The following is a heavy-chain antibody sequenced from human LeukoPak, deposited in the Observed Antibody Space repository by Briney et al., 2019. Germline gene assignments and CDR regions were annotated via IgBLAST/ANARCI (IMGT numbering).Heavy chain of an antibody. CDR3: ASAGYYYDSSGYYYFDY. CDR2: IYYSGST. J-gene: IGHJ4*02. CDR1: GGSISSSSYY. Sequence: SETLSLTCTVSGGSISSSSYYWGWIRQPPGKGREWIGSIYYSGSTYYNPSLKSRVTISVDTSKNQFSLKLSSVTAADTAVYYCASAGYYYDSSGYYYFDYWGQGTLVTVSS. V-gene: IGHV4-39*01. D-gene: IGHD3-22*01.